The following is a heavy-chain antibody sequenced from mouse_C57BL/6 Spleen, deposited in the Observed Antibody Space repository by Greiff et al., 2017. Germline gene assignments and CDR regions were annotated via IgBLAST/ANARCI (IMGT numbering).Heavy chain of an antibody. CDR1: GFTFSDYG. CDR2: ISSGSSTI. D-gene: IGHD1-1*01. J-gene: IGHJ2*01. V-gene: IGHV5-17*01. Sequence: DVMLVESGGGLVKPGGSLKLSCAASGFTFSDYGMHWVRQAPEKGLEWVAYISSGSSTIYYADTVKGRFTISRDNAKNTLFLQMTSLRSEDTAMYYCARAGIYYVDYWGQGTTLTVSS. CDR3: ARAGIYYVDY.